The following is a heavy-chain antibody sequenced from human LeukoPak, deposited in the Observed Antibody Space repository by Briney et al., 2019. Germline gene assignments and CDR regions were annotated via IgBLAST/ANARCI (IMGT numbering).Heavy chain of an antibody. CDR1: GYNFINYA. CDR2: VSAYNGNI. D-gene: IGHD3-16*02. V-gene: IGHV1-18*01. CDR3: AREGMYYDYVWGNYRPFDY. J-gene: IGHJ4*02. Sequence: ASVKVSCKTSGYNFINYAISWVRQAPGQGLEWMGWVSAYNGNIEFAEKIRDRVTMTTDTSTSTAYMELRSLKSDDTAVYFCAREGMYYDYVWGNYRPFDYWGQGTLVTVSS.